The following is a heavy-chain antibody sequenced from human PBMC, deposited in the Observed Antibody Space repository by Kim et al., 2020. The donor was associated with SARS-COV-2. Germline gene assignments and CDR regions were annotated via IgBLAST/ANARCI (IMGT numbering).Heavy chain of an antibody. D-gene: IGHD2-8*02. CDR1: GFTFSSYA. J-gene: IGHJ6*02. CDR3: AKVRARLLGYYYYGMDV. Sequence: GGSLRLCCAASGFTFSSYAMSWGRQAPGKGLEWVSAISGSCGSTYYADSVKGRFTISRDNSKNTLYLQMNSLRAEDTAVYYCAKVRARLLGYYYYGMDVWGQGTTVTVSS. V-gene: IGHV3-23*01. CDR2: ISGSCGST.